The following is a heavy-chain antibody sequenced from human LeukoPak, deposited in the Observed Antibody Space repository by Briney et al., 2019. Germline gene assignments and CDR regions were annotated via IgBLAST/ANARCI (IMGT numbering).Heavy chain of an antibody. V-gene: IGHV3-21*01. J-gene: IGHJ6*02. CDR1: GFTFSTYT. CDR2: ISGSSYYI. D-gene: IGHD6-19*01. CDR3: ARLYSSGWPLECMDV. Sequence: PGGSLRLSCVASGFTFSTYTINWVRQTPGKGLEWVSSISGSSYYIYYADSVRGRFTISRDNAENSAYLQMNSLRAEDTAVYYCARLYSSGWPLECMDVWGQGTTVTVSS.